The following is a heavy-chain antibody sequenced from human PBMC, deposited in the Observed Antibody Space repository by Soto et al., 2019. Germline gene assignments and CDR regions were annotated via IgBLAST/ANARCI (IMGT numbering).Heavy chain of an antibody. J-gene: IGHJ4*02. CDR2: VYPRDSDT. D-gene: IGHD2-15*01. CDR3: ARPPLPGYSIHFNS. CDR1: GYIFIDYW. V-gene: IGHV5-51*01. Sequence: GESLKISCKASGYIFIDYWIGWVRQMPGKGLEWMGIVYPRDSDTRYSPSFHGQVTISADRSTGTAFLQWRSLKASDTALYYCARPPLPGYSIHFNSWGQGTLGTVSS.